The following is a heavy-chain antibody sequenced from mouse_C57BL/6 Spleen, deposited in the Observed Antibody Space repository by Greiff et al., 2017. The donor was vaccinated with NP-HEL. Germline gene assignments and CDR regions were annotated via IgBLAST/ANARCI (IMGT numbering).Heavy chain of an antibody. CDR1: GYTFTSYW. V-gene: IGHV1-69*01. CDR2: IDPSDSYT. D-gene: IGHD3-1*01. Sequence: VQLQQPGAELVMPGASVKLSCKASGYTFTSYWMHWVKQRPGQGLEWIGEIDPSDSYTNYNQKFKGKSTLTVDKSSITAYMQLSSLTSEDSAVYYCARRATTRYFDYWGQGTTLTVSS. J-gene: IGHJ2*01. CDR3: ARRATTRYFDY.